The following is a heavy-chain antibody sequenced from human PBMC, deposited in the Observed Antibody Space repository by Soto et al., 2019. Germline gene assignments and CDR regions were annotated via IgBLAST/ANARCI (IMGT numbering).Heavy chain of an antibody. J-gene: IGHJ4*02. CDR1: GFTLSDNY. CDR2: TRNKANRYTT. CDR3: VRTSHYGSGTWNFDF. Sequence: EVQLVESGGGLVQPGGSLRLSCAGSGFTLSDNYMDWVRQAPGKGLAWVGRTRNKANRYTTEYAASVKGRFTVSRDESMNSLHLQMNSLKTEHTAVYYCVRTSHYGSGTWNFDFWGQGTVVTVSS. V-gene: IGHV3-72*01. D-gene: IGHD3-10*01.